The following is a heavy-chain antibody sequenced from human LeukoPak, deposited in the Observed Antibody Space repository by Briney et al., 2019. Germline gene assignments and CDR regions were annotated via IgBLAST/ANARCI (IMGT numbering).Heavy chain of an antibody. D-gene: IGHD3-9*01. CDR3: ARYYDILTGETNWFDP. J-gene: IGHJ5*02. CDR1: GGSISSYY. CDR2: IYYSGST. Sequence: SETLSLTCTVCGGSISSYYWSWIRQPPGKGLEWIGYIYYSGSTNYNPSLKSRVTISVDTSKNQFSLKLSSVTAADTAVYYCARYYDILTGETNWFDPWGQGTLVTVSS. V-gene: IGHV4-59*08.